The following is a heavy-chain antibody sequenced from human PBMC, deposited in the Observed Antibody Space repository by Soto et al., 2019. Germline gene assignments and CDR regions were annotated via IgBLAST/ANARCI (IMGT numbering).Heavy chain of an antibody. J-gene: IGHJ5*02. CDR3: GSVRPSGYVLS. CDR2: VYFSGNT. V-gene: IGHV4-59*01. D-gene: IGHD6-25*01. CDR1: GGSLSSYY. Sequence: KPSETLSLTCTVSGGSLSSYYWTWIRQSPGKGLEWIGYVYFSGNTNYNPSLKSRVTISIDTSKNQFSLRLASVTAADTAFYYCGSVRPSGYVLSWGQGTLVTAPQ.